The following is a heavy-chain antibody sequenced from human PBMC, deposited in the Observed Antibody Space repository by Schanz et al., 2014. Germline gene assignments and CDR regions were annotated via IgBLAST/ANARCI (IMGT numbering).Heavy chain of an antibody. CDR2: LFYGGSK. Sequence: QLQLQESGPGLVKPSETLSLTCTVSGGSISSSSYYWGWIRQPPGRGLEWIAYLFYGGSKYYNPSFGSRFTMSVDASKYQYSMRLGSVTAADTGVYYCARHNRVWFGKEGWWGQGTLVTVSS. J-gene: IGHJ4*02. CDR1: GGSISSSSYY. D-gene: IGHD3-10*01. V-gene: IGHV4-39*01. CDR3: ARHNRVWFGKEGW.